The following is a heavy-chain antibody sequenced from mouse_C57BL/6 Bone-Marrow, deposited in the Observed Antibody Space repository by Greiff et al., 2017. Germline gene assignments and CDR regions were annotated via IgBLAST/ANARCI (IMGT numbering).Heavy chain of an antibody. CDR2: IFPGSGST. V-gene: IGHV1-75*01. CDR3: AVRGYSNFLDY. J-gene: IGHJ2*01. D-gene: IGHD2-5*01. CDR1: GYTFTDYY. Sequence: VQLQQSGPELVKPGASVKISCKASGYTFTDYYINWVKQRPGQGLEWIGWIFPGSGSTYYNEKLKGKATLTVDKSSSTAYMLLSSLTSEDSAVYFYAVRGYSNFLDYWGQGTTLTVSS.